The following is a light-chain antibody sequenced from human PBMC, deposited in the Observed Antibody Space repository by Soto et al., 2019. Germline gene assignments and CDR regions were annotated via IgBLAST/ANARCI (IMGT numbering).Light chain of an antibody. CDR2: EVS. J-gene: IGLJ1*01. V-gene: IGLV2-23*02. Sequence: QSALTQPASVSGSPGQSITISCTGTSSDDGSYNVVSWYQQHPGKAPKLMIYEVSKRPSGVSNRFSGSKSGNTASLTISGLQAEDEADYFCCSYAGSTPYVFGTGTKLTVL. CDR3: CSYAGSTPYV. CDR1: SSDDGSYNV.